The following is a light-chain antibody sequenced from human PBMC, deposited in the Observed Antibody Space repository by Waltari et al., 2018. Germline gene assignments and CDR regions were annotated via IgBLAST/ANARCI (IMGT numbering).Light chain of an antibody. Sequence: QSVLTQPASVSGSPGQSITISCTVSGTDVGVYDYVSWYQQHPGKAPELLIYDVDRRPSGASTRCSGSKSGNTASLTISGLQPEDEADYYCSSYTVGNTLYVFGTGTTVTVL. V-gene: IGLV2-14*03. J-gene: IGLJ1*01. CDR1: GTDVGVYDY. CDR3: SSYTVGNTLYV. CDR2: DVD.